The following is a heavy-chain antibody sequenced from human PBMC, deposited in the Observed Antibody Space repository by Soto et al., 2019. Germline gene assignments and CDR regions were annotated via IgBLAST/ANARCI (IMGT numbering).Heavy chain of an antibody. J-gene: IGHJ6*02. Sequence: PGESLKISCKGSGYSFSSYWIGWVRQMPGKGLEWMGIIYPGDSDTRYSPSFQGQVTISADKSISTAYLQWSSLKASDTAMYYCARLAGTGNYYYCGMDVWGQGTLVTVSS. CDR3: ARLAGTGNYYYCGMDV. V-gene: IGHV5-51*01. CDR2: IYPGDSDT. CDR1: GYSFSSYW. D-gene: IGHD6-19*01.